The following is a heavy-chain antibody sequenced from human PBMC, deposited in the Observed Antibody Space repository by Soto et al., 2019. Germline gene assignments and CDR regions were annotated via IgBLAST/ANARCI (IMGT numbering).Heavy chain of an antibody. D-gene: IGHD3-10*01. CDR1: GFSLSTSGLG. CDR2: IYWDDDD. Sequence: QITLKESGPTLMKPTQTLTLTCNFSGFSLSTSGLGVSWVRQPPGKALEWLALIYWDDDDRYSPSLKRRLSLTNDTSNCQVVLTLTNLDRADTATYFSRHVIRGVIWSWGQGTLVTV. CDR3: RHVIRGVIWS. J-gene: IGHJ5*02. V-gene: IGHV2-5*02.